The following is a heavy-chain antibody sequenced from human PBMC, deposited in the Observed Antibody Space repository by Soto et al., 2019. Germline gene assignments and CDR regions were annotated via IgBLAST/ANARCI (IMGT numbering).Heavy chain of an antibody. V-gene: IGHV4-39*07. J-gene: IGHJ5*02. D-gene: IGHD6-6*01. CDR2: IRYGGNT. CDR1: GGSISSSNLY. CDR3: ARGSIAARLFASWFDP. Sequence: SETLSLTCAVSGGSISSSNLYWGWFRQPPEKGLEWIGNIRYGGNTSYNPSLKSRVTISVDTSKNQFSLKLSSVTAADTAVYYCARGSIAARLFASWFDPWGQGTLVTVSS.